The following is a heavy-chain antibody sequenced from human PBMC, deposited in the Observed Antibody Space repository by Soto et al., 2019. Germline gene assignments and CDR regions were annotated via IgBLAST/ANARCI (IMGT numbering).Heavy chain of an antibody. CDR3: AKDRSGGGSHYNY. CDR1: GFTFSSYA. Sequence: EVQLFESGGGLVQPGGSLRLSCAASGFTFSSYAMSWVRQAPGKGLEWVSAISGSGGSTYYADSVKGRFTISRDNSKNTLYLQMNSLRAEDTAAYYCAKDRSGGGSHYNYWGQGTLVTVSS. V-gene: IGHV3-23*01. D-gene: IGHD1-26*01. CDR2: ISGSGGST. J-gene: IGHJ4*02.